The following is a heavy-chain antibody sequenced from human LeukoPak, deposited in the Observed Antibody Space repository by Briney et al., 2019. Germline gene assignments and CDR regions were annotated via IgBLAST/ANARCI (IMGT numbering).Heavy chain of an antibody. CDR3: ATSAAGPSSWFDP. CDR1: GFTVSSNY. J-gene: IGHJ5*02. Sequence: GGSLRLSCAASGFTVSSNYMSWVRQAPGKGLEWVSVIYSGGSTYYADSVKGRFTISRDNSKNTLYLQMNSLRAEDTAVYYCATSAAGPSSWFDPWGQGTLVTVSS. D-gene: IGHD6-13*01. V-gene: IGHV3-66*01. CDR2: IYSGGST.